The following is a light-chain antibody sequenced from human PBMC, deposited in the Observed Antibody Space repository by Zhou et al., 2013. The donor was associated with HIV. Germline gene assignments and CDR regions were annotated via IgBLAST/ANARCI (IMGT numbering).Light chain of an antibody. J-gene: IGLJ1*01. V-gene: IGLV2-23*02. CDR1: SSDVGSYNL. Sequence: QSALTQPASVSGSPGQSITISCTGTSSDVGSYNLVSWYQQHPGKAPKLMIYEVSKGPSGVSNRFSGSKSGNTASLTISGLQAEDEADYYCCSYAGSDTGVFGTGTKVTVL. CDR2: EVS. CDR3: CSYAGSDTGV.